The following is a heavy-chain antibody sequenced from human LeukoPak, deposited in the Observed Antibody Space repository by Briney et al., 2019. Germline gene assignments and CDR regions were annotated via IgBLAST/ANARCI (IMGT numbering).Heavy chain of an antibody. CDR1: GYTFTSYS. Sequence: GSVKLSCTASGYTFTSYSMHWVRQAPGQRLEWMGWMNAGNGDTKYAQNFQGRVTITRDTAANTAYMELNSLRSEHTGVYFCARGEGSYYGSWGQGALVTVSS. D-gene: IGHD3-10*01. V-gene: IGHV1-3*01. CDR3: ARGEGSYYGS. CDR2: MNAGNGDT. J-gene: IGHJ5*02.